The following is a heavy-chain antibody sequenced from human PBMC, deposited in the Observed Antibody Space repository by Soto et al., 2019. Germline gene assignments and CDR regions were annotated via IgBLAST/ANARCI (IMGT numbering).Heavy chain of an antibody. Sequence: PGGSLRLSCAASGFTFSNAWINLVRQAPGKGLEWVGRIKSKTDGGTTDYAAPVKGRFTISRDDSKNTLYLQMNSLKTEDTAVYYCTTLSSDFWSGYPYSHYGMDVWGQGTTVTVSS. CDR1: GFTFSNAW. J-gene: IGHJ6*02. CDR3: TTLSSDFWSGYPYSHYGMDV. D-gene: IGHD3-3*01. CDR2: IKSKTDGGTT. V-gene: IGHV3-15*07.